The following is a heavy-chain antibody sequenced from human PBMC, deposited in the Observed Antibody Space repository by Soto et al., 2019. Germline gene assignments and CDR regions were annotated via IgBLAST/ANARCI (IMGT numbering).Heavy chain of an antibody. V-gene: IGHV3-23*01. CDR2: ISGSGGVT. CDR1: GFTFRNWA. Sequence: EVQLLESGGGWVQPGGFLRLSCAASGFTFRNWAMTWVRQAPGKGLEWVSTISGSGGVTYYADSVKGRLTISRDNPQNTLHLQMNSRRAEDTAVYYCAKTTVIVGYYYGLDVWGQGTMVPVSS. CDR3: AKTTVIVGYYYGLDV. J-gene: IGHJ6*02. D-gene: IGHD4-17*01.